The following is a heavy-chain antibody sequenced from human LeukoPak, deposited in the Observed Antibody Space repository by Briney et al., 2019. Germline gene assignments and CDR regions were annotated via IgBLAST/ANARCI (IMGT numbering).Heavy chain of an antibody. V-gene: IGHV3-21*01. Sequence: PGGSLRLSYAASGFTFSSYSMNWVRQAPGKGLEWVSSISSSSSYIYYADSVKGRFTISRDNAKNSLYLQMNSLRAEDTAVYYCAKTAKEPYYFDYWGQGTLVTVSS. D-gene: IGHD5-18*01. J-gene: IGHJ4*02. CDR1: GFTFSSYS. CDR2: ISSSSSYI. CDR3: AKTAKEPYYFDY.